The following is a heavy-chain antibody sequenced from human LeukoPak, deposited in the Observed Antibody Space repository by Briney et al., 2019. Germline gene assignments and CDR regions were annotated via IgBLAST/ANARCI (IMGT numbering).Heavy chain of an antibody. CDR3: TTDIWELLPPVL. CDR1: GFTFSNAW. J-gene: IGHJ4*02. D-gene: IGHD1-26*01. CDR2: IKSKTDGGTT. V-gene: IGHV3-15*01. Sequence: GGSLRLSCAASGFTFSNAWMSWVRQAPGKGLEWVGRIKSKTDGGTTDYAAPVKGRFTISRDDSKNTLYLQMNSLKTEDTAVYYCTTDIWELLPPVLWGQGTLVTVSS.